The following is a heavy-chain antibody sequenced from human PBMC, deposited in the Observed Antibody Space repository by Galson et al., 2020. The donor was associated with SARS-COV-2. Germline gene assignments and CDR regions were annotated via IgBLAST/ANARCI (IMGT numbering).Heavy chain of an antibody. V-gene: IGHV3-30*04. CDR3: ARDQGNGVWELLGGDY. D-gene: IGHD1-26*01. CDR2: ISYDGSSK. J-gene: IGHJ4*02. CDR1: GFTFSSYA. Sequence: GGSLRLSCAASGFTFSSYAMHWVRQAPGKGMEWVAVISYDGSSKYYADPVKGRFTISRDNSKNKLYLQMNSLRAEDTAVYYCARDQGNGVWELLGGDYWGQGTLVTVAS.